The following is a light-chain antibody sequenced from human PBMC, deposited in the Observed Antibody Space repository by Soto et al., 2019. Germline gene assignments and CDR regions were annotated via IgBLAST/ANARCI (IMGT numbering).Light chain of an antibody. V-gene: IGLV2-14*01. J-gene: IGLJ1*01. CDR2: DVS. CDR3: SSYTSSSTRV. Sequence: QSVLTQPASVSGSPGQSITISCTATSSDVAGYNYVSWYQQTAGKAPNLMIYDVSNRPSGVSNRFSGSKSGNTASLTISGLQAEDEADYYCSSYTSSSTRVFGTGTKVTVL. CDR1: SSDVAGYNY.